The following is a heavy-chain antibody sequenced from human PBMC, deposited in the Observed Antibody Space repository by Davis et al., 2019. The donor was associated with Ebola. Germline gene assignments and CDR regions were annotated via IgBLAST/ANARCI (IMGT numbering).Heavy chain of an antibody. D-gene: IGHD6-13*01. V-gene: IGHV3-30*04. CDR1: GFTFSSYA. J-gene: IGHJ4*02. Sequence: GGSLRLSCAASGFTFSSYAMHWVRQAPGKGLEWVAVISYDGSNKYYADSVKGRFTISRDNSKNTLYLQMNGLRAEDTAVYYCARDRPAAGTHYRYYFDYWGQGTLVTVSS. CDR2: ISYDGSNK. CDR3: ARDRPAAGTHYRYYFDY.